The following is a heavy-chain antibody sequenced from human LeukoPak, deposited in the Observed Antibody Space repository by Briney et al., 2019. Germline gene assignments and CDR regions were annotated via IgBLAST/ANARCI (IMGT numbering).Heavy chain of an antibody. CDR2: IIPICGTA. J-gene: IGHJ4*02. V-gene: IGHV1-69*05. CDR1: GGTFSSYA. Sequence: SSVKVSFKAAGGTFSSYAISWVRQAPGQGLEWMGGIIPICGTANYAQKFHGRVTSTTDESTSTAYIELSRLRSEETHVYYCARFSYSRSSGAYWGQGTLVTVSS. D-gene: IGHD6-6*01. CDR3: ARFSYSRSSGAY.